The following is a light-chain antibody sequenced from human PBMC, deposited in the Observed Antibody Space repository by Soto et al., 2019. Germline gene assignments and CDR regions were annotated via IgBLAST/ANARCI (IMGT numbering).Light chain of an antibody. V-gene: IGKV1-5*03. CDR3: QQYNAYYS. CDR1: QTINSW. J-gene: IGKJ2*03. CDR2: KAS. Sequence: DIQRPQSPSTLSGSVGDRVTITCRASQTINSWLAWYQQKPGKAPKLLIYKASTSKGGLPSRFSGTGSGTEFTLTISSLQPEDFATYYCQQYNAYYSFGQGTKV.